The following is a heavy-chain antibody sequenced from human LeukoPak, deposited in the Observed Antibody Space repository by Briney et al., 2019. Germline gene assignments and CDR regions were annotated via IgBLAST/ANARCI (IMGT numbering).Heavy chain of an antibody. D-gene: IGHD3-3*01. J-gene: IGHJ4*02. Sequence: PGGSLRLSCAASRFTFSSYSMNWVRQAPGKGLEWVSSISSSSSYIYYADSVKGRFTISRDNAKNSLYLQMNSLRAEDTAVYYCARVPYYDFWSGYCFDYWGQGTLVTVSS. V-gene: IGHV3-21*01. CDR2: ISSSSSYI. CDR1: RFTFSSYS. CDR3: ARVPYYDFWSGYCFDY.